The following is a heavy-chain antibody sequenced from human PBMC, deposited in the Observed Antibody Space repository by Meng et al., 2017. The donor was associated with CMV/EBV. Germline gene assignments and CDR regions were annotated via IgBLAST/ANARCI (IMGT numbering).Heavy chain of an antibody. Sequence: GGSLRISCAASGFTFSSYAMHWVRQAPGKGLEWVAVISYDGSNKYYADSVKGRFTISRDNSKNTLYLQMNSLRAEDTAVYYCARCTNGVCYFDYWGQGTLVTVSS. D-gene: IGHD2-8*01. V-gene: IGHV3-30-3*01. CDR2: ISYDGSNK. CDR3: ARCTNGVCYFDY. J-gene: IGHJ4*02. CDR1: GFTFSSYA.